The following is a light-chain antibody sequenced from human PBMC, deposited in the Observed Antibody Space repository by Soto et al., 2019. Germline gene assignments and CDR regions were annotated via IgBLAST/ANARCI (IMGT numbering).Light chain of an antibody. V-gene: IGLV2-23*02. CDR3: CSYAGSSTFLYV. CDR2: EVS. CDR1: SSDVGSYNL. Sequence: QSVLTQPGSVSGSPGQSITISCTGTSSDVGSYNLVSWYQQHPGKAPKLMIYEVSKRPSGVSNRFSGSKSGNTASLTISGLQAEEEADYYCCSYAGSSTFLYVFGTGTKVTV. J-gene: IGLJ1*01.